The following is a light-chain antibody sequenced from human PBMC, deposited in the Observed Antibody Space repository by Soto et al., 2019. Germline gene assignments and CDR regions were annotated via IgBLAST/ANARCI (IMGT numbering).Light chain of an antibody. CDR1: DSNIGSNT. CDR3: AVWDDGLSGWV. J-gene: IGLJ2*01. Sequence: QSVLTQAPSASGTPGQSVTISCSGSDSNIGSNTVNWYQQLPGMAPKLLIYANFQRSSGVPDRFSASKSGTSASLAISELQSEDDAHYYCAVWDDGLSGWVFGGGTKVTVL. V-gene: IGLV1-44*01. CDR2: ANF.